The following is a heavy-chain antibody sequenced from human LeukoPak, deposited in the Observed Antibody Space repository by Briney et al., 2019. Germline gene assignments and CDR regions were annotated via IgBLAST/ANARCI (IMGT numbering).Heavy chain of an antibody. D-gene: IGHD3-10*01. CDR1: GYTFTSYG. V-gene: IGHV1-18*01. CDR2: ISAYNGNT. J-gene: IGHJ4*02. CDR3: ARDIAYYYGSGSYPGDY. Sequence: GASVKVSCKASGYTFTSYGITWVRQAPGQGLEWMGWISAYNGNTNYAQKLQGRVTMTTDTSTSTACMELRSLRSDDTAVYYCARDIAYYYGSGSYPGDYWGQGTLVTVSS.